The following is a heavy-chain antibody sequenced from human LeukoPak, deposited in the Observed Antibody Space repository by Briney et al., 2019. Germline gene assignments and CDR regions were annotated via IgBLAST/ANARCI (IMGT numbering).Heavy chain of an antibody. Sequence: RASVKVSCKASGYTFTNYGINWVRQAPGQGLEWMGWISTYIGNTNYARKLQGRVTLTTDTSTSTAYMELRSLKSDDTAFHYCVRGGYCSGSTCLYGDNWFDPWGQGTLVTVSS. D-gene: IGHD2-2*01. CDR1: GYTFTNYG. V-gene: IGHV1-18*01. J-gene: IGHJ5*02. CDR2: ISTYIGNT. CDR3: VRGGYCSGSTCLYGDNWFDP.